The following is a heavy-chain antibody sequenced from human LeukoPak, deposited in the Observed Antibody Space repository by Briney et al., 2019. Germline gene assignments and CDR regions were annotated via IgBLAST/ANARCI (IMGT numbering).Heavy chain of an antibody. CDR3: ACVLEDFDY. Sequence: GGSLRLSCAASGFTFSSYEMNWVRQAPGKGLEWVSYISSSGSTIYYADSVKGRFTVSRDNAKNSLYLQMNSLRAEDTAVYYCACVLEDFDYWGQGTLVTVSS. D-gene: IGHD3-3*01. CDR1: GFTFSSYE. CDR2: ISSSGSTI. J-gene: IGHJ4*02. V-gene: IGHV3-48*03.